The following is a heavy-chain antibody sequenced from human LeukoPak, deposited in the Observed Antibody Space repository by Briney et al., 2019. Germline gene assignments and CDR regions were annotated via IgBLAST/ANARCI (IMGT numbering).Heavy chain of an antibody. CDR1: GFTFSDYY. CDR3: ARKDYDFWSGYALDY. D-gene: IGHD3-3*01. CDR2: ISSSGSTI. Sequence: GGSLRLSCAASGFTFSDYYVSWIRQAPGKGLEWVSYISSSGSTIYYADSVKGRFTISRDNAKNSLYLQMNSLRAEDTAVYYCARKDYDFWSGYALDYWGQGTLVTVSS. J-gene: IGHJ4*02. V-gene: IGHV3-11*04.